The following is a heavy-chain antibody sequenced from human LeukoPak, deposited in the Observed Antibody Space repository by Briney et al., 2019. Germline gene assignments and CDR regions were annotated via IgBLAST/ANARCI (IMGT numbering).Heavy chain of an antibody. CDR1: GGSISSGGYS. D-gene: IGHD4-23*01. V-gene: IGHV4-61*08. Sequence: PSETLSLTCTVSGGSISSGGYSWSWIRQPPGKGLEWIGYIHYSGSTNYNPSLKSRVTISVDTSKNQLSLKLTSMTAADTAVYYCARELGATVVNYGMDVWGQGTTVTVSS. J-gene: IGHJ6*02. CDR2: IHYSGST. CDR3: ARELGATVVNYGMDV.